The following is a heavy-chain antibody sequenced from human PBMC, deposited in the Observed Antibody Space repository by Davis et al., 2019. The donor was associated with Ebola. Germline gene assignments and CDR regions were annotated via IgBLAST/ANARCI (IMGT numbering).Heavy chain of an antibody. CDR2: IYPGDSDT. J-gene: IGHJ5*02. D-gene: IGHD3-10*01. CDR1: GYSFTSYW. V-gene: IGHV5-51*01. CDR3: ARGEGLLWFGEPNYNWFDP. Sequence: PGGSLRLSCKGSGYSFTSYWIGWVRQMPGKGLEWMGIIYPGDSDTRYSPSFQGQVTISADKSISTAYLQWSSLKASDTAMYYCARGEGLLWFGEPNYNWFDPWGQGTLVTVSS.